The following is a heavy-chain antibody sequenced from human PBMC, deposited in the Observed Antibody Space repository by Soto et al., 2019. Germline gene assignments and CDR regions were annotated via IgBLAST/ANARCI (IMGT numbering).Heavy chain of an antibody. CDR2: IIPIFGTA. J-gene: IGHJ4*02. V-gene: IGHV1-69*13. CDR1: GGTFSSYA. D-gene: IGHD4-17*01. Sequence: GASVKVSCKASGGTFSSYAISWVRQAPGQGLEWMGGIIPIFGTANYAQKFQGRVTITADESTSTAYMELSRLRSKNTAVYYCASGSSTMTNDYWGQGTLVTVSS. CDR3: ASGSSTMTNDY.